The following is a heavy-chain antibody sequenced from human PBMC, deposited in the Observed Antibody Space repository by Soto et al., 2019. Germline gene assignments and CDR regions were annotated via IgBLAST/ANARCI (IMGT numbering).Heavy chain of an antibody. D-gene: IGHD4-4*01. Sequence: EVQLLESGGGLVQPGGSLRLSCAASGFTFSSFAMNWVRQAPGKGLEWVSAITGSGSSAYFADAVKSRFTISRYNSKKTLYLQMNTLSVDDSGVYFCANAKVTTSYFYGMDVRGQGTTVIVSS. J-gene: IGHJ6*02. CDR3: ANAKVTTSYFYGMDV. V-gene: IGHV3-23*01. CDR2: ITGSGSSA. CDR1: GFTFSSFA.